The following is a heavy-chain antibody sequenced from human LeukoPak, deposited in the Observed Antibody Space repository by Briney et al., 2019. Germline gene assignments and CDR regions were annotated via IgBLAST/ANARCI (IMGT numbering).Heavy chain of an antibody. V-gene: IGHV3-21*01. CDR1: GFTFSSYS. Sequence: GGSLRLSCTASGFTFSSYSMNWVRQAPGQGLEWVSSISSSGSYIYYAGSVKGRFTISRDNAKNSLYLQMNSLRAEDTAVYYCTRVVSVAWSERRPGYYYMDVWGTGTTVTVSS. CDR3: TRVVSVAWSERRPGYYYMDV. D-gene: IGHD1-1*01. CDR2: ISSSGSYI. J-gene: IGHJ6*03.